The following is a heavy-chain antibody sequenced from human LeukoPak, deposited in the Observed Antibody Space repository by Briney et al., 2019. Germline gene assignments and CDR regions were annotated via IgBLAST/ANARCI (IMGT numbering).Heavy chain of an antibody. V-gene: IGHV3-23*01. D-gene: IGHD5-18*01. J-gene: IGHJ4*02. Sequence: GGSLRLSCAASGFTVSSNYMSWVRQAPGKGLEWVSAIHASGENTFYIDSVKGRFAISRDNSKNTLYLQMNSLRAEDTAIYYCAKARGYSYANEFHLEYWGQGTLVTVSS. CDR1: GFTVSSNY. CDR2: IHASGENT. CDR3: AKARGYSYANEFHLEY.